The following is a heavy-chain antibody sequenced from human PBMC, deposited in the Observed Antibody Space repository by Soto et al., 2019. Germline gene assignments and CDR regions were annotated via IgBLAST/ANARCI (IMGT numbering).Heavy chain of an antibody. D-gene: IGHD3-3*01. CDR2: ISSRGGRT. Sequence: PGGSLRLSCGTSGFTFANVGMGWVRQPPGKGLYWVSGISSRGGRTYYADSVKGRCTSSRDNSKNTLYLQMHSLRGDDTAVDYCPKVAKSGVVGEDFDHWGQRSLVTVSS. J-gene: IGHJ4*02. CDR3: PKVAKSGVVGEDFDH. CDR1: GFTFANVG. V-gene: IGHV3-23*01.